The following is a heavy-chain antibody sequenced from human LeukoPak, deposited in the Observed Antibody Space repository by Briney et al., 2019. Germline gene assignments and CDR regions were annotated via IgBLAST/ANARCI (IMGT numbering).Heavy chain of an antibody. CDR1: GGSISSSSYY. V-gene: IGHV4-39*07. CDR3: ARDVQLPGAFDI. CDR2: IYYSGST. D-gene: IGHD5-18*01. J-gene: IGHJ3*02. Sequence: PSETLSLTCTVSGGSISSSSYYWGWIRQPPGKGLEWIGSIYYSGSTYYNPSLKSRVTISVDTSKNQFSLKLSSVTAADTAVYYCARDVQLPGAFDIWGQGTMVTVSS.